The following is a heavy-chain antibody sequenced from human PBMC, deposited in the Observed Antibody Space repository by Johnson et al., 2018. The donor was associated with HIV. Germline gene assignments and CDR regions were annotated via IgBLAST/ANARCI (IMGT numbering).Heavy chain of an antibody. CDR1: GFTFSSYA. CDR2: ISDDGTNK. D-gene: IGHD6-13*01. CDR3: ARSLSSRSHDAFDM. Sequence: QVQLVESGGGVVQSGRSLRLSCAASGFTFSSYAMNWVRQSPGKGLEWVAVISDDGTNKYYAALKGRFTISRDNSKNTLYLQMNSLSAEDTAVYYCARSLSSRSHDAFDMWRQGTMVTVSS. V-gene: IGHV3-30*04. J-gene: IGHJ3*02.